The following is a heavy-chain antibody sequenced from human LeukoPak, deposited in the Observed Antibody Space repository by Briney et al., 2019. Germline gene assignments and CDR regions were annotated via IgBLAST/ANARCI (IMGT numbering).Heavy chain of an antibody. CDR2: IRYDGSNK. J-gene: IGHJ6*03. V-gene: IGHV3-30*02. CDR3: ARQPHLWFYMDV. CDR1: GFTFSSYG. D-gene: IGHD5-18*01. Sequence: QPGGSLRLSCAASGFTFSSYGVHWVRQAPGKGLEWVAFIRYDGSNKYYADSVKGRFTISRDNSKNTLYLQMNSLKASDTAMYCCARQPHLWFYMDVWGKGTTVTVSS.